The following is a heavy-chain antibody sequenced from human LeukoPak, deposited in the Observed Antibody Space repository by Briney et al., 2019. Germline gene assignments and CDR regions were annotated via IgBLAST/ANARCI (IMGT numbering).Heavy chain of an antibody. D-gene: IGHD2-2*01. CDR1: GFTFSSYD. Sequence: GGSLRLSCAASGFTFSSYDMSWVRQAPGKGLEWVSSITLSGGNTFYADSVMGRFTVSRDNSKNALYLQMNSLSAEDTAVYYCAKRGNPAVGHHYLDVWGKGTTVSVSS. CDR3: AKRGNPAVGHHYLDV. CDR2: ITLSGGNT. J-gene: IGHJ6*03. V-gene: IGHV3-23*01.